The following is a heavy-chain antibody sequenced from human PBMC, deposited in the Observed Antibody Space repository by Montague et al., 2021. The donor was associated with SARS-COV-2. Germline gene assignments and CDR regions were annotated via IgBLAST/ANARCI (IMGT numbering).Heavy chain of an antibody. V-gene: IGHV3-48*03. J-gene: IGHJ3*02. D-gene: IGHD3-16*02. CDR3: TRDYRSIVGDGLDI. CDR2: ISTSAYTT. Sequence: SLRLSCAASGFTFSNYDMNWVRQAPGEGPEWISYISTSAYTTSYAGSVKGRFTISRDNGKNSLYLQMNSLRVEDTAVYYCTRDYRSIVGDGLDIWGQRTKVTVSS. CDR1: GFTFSNYD.